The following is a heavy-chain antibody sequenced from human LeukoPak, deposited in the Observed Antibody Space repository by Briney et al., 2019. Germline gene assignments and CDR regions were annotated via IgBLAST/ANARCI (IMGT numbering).Heavy chain of an antibody. CDR1: GDSINTGGYY. D-gene: IGHD3-22*01. CDR3: ARDRYFETRGYYYFDY. Sequence: SQTLSLTCTVSGDSINTGGYYWSWIRQHPGKVLEWIGYVYYSGSTHYNPTLKSRVTMSVDPSKNQFSLKLKAVTAADTAVYYCARDRYFETRGYYYFDYWGQGTLVTVSS. J-gene: IGHJ4*02. V-gene: IGHV4-31*03. CDR2: VYYSGST.